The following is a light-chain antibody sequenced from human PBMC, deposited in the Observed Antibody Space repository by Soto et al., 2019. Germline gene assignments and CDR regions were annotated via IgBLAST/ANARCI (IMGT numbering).Light chain of an antibody. CDR1: LSVNSN. CDR3: QQYNSWPLT. V-gene: IGKV3-15*01. J-gene: IGKJ1*01. Sequence: EIVMTQSPSTLSVSPGERAAISCRASLSVNSNLAWYQHKPGQAPRLLIYGASTRATGIPARFSGSGSGTAFTLTISSLQSEDFAIYICQQYNSWPLTFGQGTKVEIK. CDR2: GAS.